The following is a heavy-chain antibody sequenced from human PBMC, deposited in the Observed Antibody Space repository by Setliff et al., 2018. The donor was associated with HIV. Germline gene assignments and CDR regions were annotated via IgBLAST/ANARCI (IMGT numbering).Heavy chain of an antibody. V-gene: IGHV3-30*04. CDR2: ISNDGTKK. Sequence: GGSLRLSCAASGFTFSSYAMIWVRQAPGKGLEWVAVISNDGTKKSYADYVKGRFTISRNNSKNTLILQMNSLRAADQALYYCAREGGDYYYMDVWGKGTKVTVSS. CDR3: AREGGDYYYMDV. J-gene: IGHJ6*03. CDR1: GFTFSSYA.